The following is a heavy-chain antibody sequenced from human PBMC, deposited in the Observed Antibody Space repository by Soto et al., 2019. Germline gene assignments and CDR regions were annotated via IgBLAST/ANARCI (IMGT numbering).Heavy chain of an antibody. D-gene: IGHD1-26*01. V-gene: IGHV4-38-2*01. CDR2: IYHSGST. CDR3: AIRAIVGATFDY. CDR1: GYSISSGYY. J-gene: IGHJ4*02. Sequence: SETLSLTCAVSGYSISSGYYWGWIRQPPGKGLEWIGSIYHSGSTYYNPSLKSRVTISVDTSKNQFSLKLSSVTAADTAAYYCAIRAIVGATFDYWGQGTLVTVSS.